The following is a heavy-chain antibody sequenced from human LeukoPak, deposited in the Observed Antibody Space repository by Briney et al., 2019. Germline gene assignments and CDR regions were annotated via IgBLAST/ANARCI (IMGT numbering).Heavy chain of an antibody. CDR1: GFTVSRNY. J-gene: IGHJ4*02. Sequence: GGSLRLSCAASGFTVSRNYMSWVRQAPGKGLEWVSVIYSGGSTYYADSVKGRFTISRDNSKNTLYLQMNSLRAEDTAVCYCASALGDVDVATTVDYWGQGTLVTVSS. CDR2: IYSGGST. V-gene: IGHV3-53*01. D-gene: IGHD5-12*01. CDR3: ASALGDVDVATTVDY.